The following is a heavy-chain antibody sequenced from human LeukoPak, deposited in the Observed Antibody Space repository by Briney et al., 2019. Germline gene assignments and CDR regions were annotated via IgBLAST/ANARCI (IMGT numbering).Heavy chain of an antibody. D-gene: IGHD5-12*01. CDR3: ASVGRDGYNAPYWYFDL. CDR1: GFTFSSYG. J-gene: IGHJ2*01. Sequence: GGSLRLSCAASGFTFSSYGMHWVRQVPGKGLVWVSRINGDGSNIRYADSVKGRFTISRHNPKNTLYLQMNSLRAEDTAVYYCASVGRDGYNAPYWYFDLWGRGTLVTVSS. CDR2: INGDGSNI. V-gene: IGHV3-74*01.